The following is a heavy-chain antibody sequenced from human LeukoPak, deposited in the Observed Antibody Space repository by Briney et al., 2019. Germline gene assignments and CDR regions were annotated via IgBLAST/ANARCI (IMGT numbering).Heavy chain of an antibody. CDR2: ISYDGSNK. D-gene: IGHD1-1*01. J-gene: IGHJ4*02. Sequence: GGSLRLSCAASGFTFSSYAMHWVRQAPGKGLEWVAVISYDGSNKYYADSVKGRFTISRDNSKNTLYLQMNSLRAEDTAVYYCAKNADPQLERPLDYWGQGTLVTVSS. V-gene: IGHV3-30-3*01. CDR3: AKNADPQLERPLDY. CDR1: GFTFSSYA.